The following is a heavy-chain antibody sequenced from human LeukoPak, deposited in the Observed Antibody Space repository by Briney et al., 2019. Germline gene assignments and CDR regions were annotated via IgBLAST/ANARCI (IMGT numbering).Heavy chain of an antibody. CDR3: AKAAMNDGSYWKYYYYMDV. CDR2: ISGSGGST. CDR1: GFTFSSYA. D-gene: IGHD1-26*01. V-gene: IGHV3-23*01. Sequence: PGGSLRLSCAASGFTFSSYAMSWVRQAPGKGLEWVSAISGSGGSTYYADSVKGRFTISRDNSKNTLYLQMNSLRAEDTAVYYCAKAAMNDGSYWKYYYYMDVWGKGTTVTVSS. J-gene: IGHJ6*03.